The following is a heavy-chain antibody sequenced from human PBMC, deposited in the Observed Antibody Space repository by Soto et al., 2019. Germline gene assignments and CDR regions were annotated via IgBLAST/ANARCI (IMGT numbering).Heavy chain of an antibody. Sequence: SETLSLTCTVSGGSISSSSYYWSWIRQPPGKGLEWIGYIYYSGTTNYNPSLKSRVTISVDTSKNQFSLKLSSVTAADTAVYYCARTSYYDTGFDPWGQGTLVTVSS. D-gene: IGHD3-22*01. CDR3: ARTSYYDTGFDP. CDR1: GGSISSSSYY. CDR2: IYYSGTT. J-gene: IGHJ5*02. V-gene: IGHV4-61*05.